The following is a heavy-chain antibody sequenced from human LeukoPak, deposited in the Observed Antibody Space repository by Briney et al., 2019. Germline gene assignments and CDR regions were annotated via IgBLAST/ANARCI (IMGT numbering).Heavy chain of an antibody. D-gene: IGHD5-12*01. Sequence: SETLSLTCTVSGGSISNYYWSWIRQPAGKGLDWIGRIYTSGRTSYNPSLKSRATMSVDTSKNQFSLKLSSVTAADTAVYYCASLGGYDYGSSDYWGQGTLVTVSS. J-gene: IGHJ4*02. CDR2: IYTSGRT. CDR3: ASLGGYDYGSSDY. V-gene: IGHV4-4*07. CDR1: GGSISNYY.